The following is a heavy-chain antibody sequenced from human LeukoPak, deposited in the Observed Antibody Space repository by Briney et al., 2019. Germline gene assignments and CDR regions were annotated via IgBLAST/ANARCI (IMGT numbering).Heavy chain of an antibody. CDR2: ISAWGDNT. D-gene: IGHD4-11*01. V-gene: IGHV3-23*01. CDR3: AKDGGTVTSYYFDS. Sequence: PGGSLRLSCAASGFTFSAYAMSWVRQAPGKGLEWVSGISAWGDNTYSADSVRGRFTISRDNSKNTLYLQMNSLRAEDTAVYYCAKDGGTVTSYYFDSWGLGTLVTVSS. J-gene: IGHJ4*02. CDR1: GFTFSAYA.